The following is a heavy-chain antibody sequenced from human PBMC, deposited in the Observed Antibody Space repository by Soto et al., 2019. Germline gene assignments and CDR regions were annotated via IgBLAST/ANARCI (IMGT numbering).Heavy chain of an antibody. CDR1: GYSFTSYW. V-gene: IGHV5-51*01. D-gene: IGHD3-22*01. Sequence: PGESLKISCKGSGYSFTSYWIGWVRQMPGKGLEWMGIIYPGDSDTRYSPSFQGQVTISADKSINTAYLQWSSLKASDTAMYYCARHVVWDRCGSYQSDYFDFWGQGTLVTVSS. CDR3: ARHVVWDRCGSYQSDYFDF. J-gene: IGHJ4*02. CDR2: IYPGDSDT.